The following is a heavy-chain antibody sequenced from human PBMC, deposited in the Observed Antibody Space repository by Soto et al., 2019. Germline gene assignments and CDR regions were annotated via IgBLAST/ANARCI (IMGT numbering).Heavy chain of an antibody. CDR2: ISWNSGSI. Sequence: EVQLVESGGGLEQPGRSLRLSCAASGFTFDDYAMHWVRQAPGKGLEWVSGISWNSGSIGYADSVKGRFTISRDNAKNSLYLQMNSLRTEDTALYHCAKAIDRSMVNNWFDPWGQGTLVTVSS. D-gene: IGHD3-10*01. J-gene: IGHJ5*02. V-gene: IGHV3-9*01. CDR1: GFTFDDYA. CDR3: AKAIDRSMVNNWFDP.